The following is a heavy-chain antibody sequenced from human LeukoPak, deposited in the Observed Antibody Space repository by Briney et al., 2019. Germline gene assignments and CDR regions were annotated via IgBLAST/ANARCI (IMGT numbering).Heavy chain of an antibody. V-gene: IGHV3-30*02. D-gene: IGHD1-1*01. Sequence: PGGSLRLSCAASGFTFSSYGMHWVRQAPGKGLEWVAFIRYDGSNKYYADSVKGRFTISRDNSKNTLYLQMNSLRAEDTAVYYCAADDQYYFDYWGQGTLVTVSS. CDR1: GFTFSSYG. CDR3: AADDQYYFDY. J-gene: IGHJ4*02. CDR2: IRYDGSNK.